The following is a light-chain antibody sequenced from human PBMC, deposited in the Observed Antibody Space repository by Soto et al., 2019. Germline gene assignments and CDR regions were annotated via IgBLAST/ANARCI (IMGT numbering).Light chain of an antibody. Sequence: QSVLTQPPSASGTPGQRVTISCSGSSSNIGSNTVNWYQQLPGTAPKLLMYGNNQRPSGVPDRFSGSKSGTSASLAISGLQSEYEADYYCAPLDDSLNGVSVFGTGTKLTVL. CDR3: APLDDSLNGVSV. V-gene: IGLV1-44*01. CDR2: GNN. J-gene: IGLJ1*01. CDR1: SSNIGSNT.